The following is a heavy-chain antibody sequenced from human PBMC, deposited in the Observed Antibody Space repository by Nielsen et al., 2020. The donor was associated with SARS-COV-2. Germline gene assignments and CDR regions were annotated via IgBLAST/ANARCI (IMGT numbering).Heavy chain of an antibody. J-gene: IGHJ3*02. CDR3: VRAPDYDILTGSYADAFDI. CDR1: GGSFSGYY. CDR2: INHSGTT. D-gene: IGHD3-9*01. Sequence: SETLSLTCAVYGGSFSGYYWSWIRQPPGKGLEWIGEINHSGTTNYNPSLKSRATILVDTSKNQFSLKLNSVTAADTAVYYCVRAPDYDILTGSYADAFDIWGQGTMVTVSS. V-gene: IGHV4-34*01.